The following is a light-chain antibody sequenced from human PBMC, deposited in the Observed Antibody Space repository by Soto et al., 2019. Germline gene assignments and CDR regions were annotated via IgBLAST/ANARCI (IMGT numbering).Light chain of an antibody. V-gene: IGLV2-23*01. CDR2: EGS. J-gene: IGLJ1*01. CDR3: CSYARSSTYV. Sequence: QSALTQPASVSGSPGQSITISCTGTSGDVGSYNLVSWYQHHPGKAPKLMIYEGSKRPSGVSNRCSGSKSGSTASLTISGLQAEYEADYYCCSYARSSTYVFGTGTKLTVL. CDR1: SGDVGSYNL.